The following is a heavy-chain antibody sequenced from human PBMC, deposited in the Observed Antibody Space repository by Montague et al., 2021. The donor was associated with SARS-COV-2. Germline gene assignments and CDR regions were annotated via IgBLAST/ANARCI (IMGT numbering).Heavy chain of an antibody. CDR3: AREGAYGEYEDAFDV. Sequence: SETLSLTCSVSGDSIKNDRYYWAWIRQTPGKGLEWIGYIHHSETTNYNPSLESRVSISLDTPKNQIFLNLKSVTAADTALYYCAREGAYGEYEDAFDVWGQGTLVIVSS. CDR2: IHHSETT. D-gene: IGHD2-21*01. CDR1: GDSIKNDRYY. J-gene: IGHJ3*01. V-gene: IGHV4-61*01.